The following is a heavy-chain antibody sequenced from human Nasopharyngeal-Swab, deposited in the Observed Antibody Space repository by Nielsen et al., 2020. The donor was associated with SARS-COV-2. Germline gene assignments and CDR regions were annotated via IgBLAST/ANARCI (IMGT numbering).Heavy chain of an antibody. CDR1: GFIFSNYA. V-gene: IGHV3-30*18. CDR2: ISYDGTNK. J-gene: IGHJ6*02. Sequence: GESLKISCAASGFIFSNYAMHWVRQAPGKGLEWAAVISYDGTNKYYEDSVKGRFTISRDNSKKTLYMQMNSLRTDDTAVCYCAKDVEVARFGELLLYYYYYGMDVWGQGTTVTVSS. CDR3: AKDVEVARFGELLLYYYYYGMDV. D-gene: IGHD3-10*01.